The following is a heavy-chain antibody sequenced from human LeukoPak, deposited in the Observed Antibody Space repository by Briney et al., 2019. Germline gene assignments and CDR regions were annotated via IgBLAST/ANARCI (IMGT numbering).Heavy chain of an antibody. V-gene: IGHV3-7*03. CDR3: AKDAYYDSSIT. CDR1: GFTFSTYW. D-gene: IGHD3-22*01. CDR2: IKQDGSEK. J-gene: IGHJ5*02. Sequence: GGSLRLSCVGSGFTFSTYWMSWVRQAPGKGLEWVAHIKQDGSEKYFVDSVKGRFTISRDNAKNTLYLQMNSLRAEDTAVYYCAKDAYYDSSITWGQGTLVTVSS.